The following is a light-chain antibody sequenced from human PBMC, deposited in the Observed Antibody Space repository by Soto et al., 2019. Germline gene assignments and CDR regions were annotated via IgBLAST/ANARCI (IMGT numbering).Light chain of an antibody. J-gene: IGLJ3*02. Sequence: QSALTQPASVSGSPGQSLTISCTGTSSDVGGYNYVSWYQQHPGKVPKLLISEVTNRPSGISNRFSGSKSGNTASLTISGLQAEDEADYYCSSYTSSSTWVFGGGTKVTVL. V-gene: IGLV2-14*01. CDR1: SSDVGGYNY. CDR3: SSYTSSSTWV. CDR2: EVT.